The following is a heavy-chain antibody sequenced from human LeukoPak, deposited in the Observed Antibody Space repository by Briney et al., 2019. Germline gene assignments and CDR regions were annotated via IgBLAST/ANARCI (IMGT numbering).Heavy chain of an antibody. Sequence: PGGSLRLSCAASGFTFSSYWMHWVRQAPGKGLVWVSRINSDGSSTSYADSVKGRFTISRDNAKNTLYLQMNSLRAEDTAVYYCAGDHEIGLWSRSWSGYRENRFDSWGQGTLVTVSS. CDR3: AGDHEIGLWSRSWSGYRENRFDS. CDR2: INSDGSST. CDR1: GFTFSSYW. J-gene: IGHJ5*01. V-gene: IGHV3-74*01. D-gene: IGHD3-3*01.